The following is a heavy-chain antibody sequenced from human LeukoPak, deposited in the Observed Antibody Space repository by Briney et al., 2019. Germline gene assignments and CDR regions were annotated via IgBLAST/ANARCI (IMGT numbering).Heavy chain of an antibody. Sequence: ASVKVSCKASGYTFTSYYMHWVRQAPGQGLEWMGIINPSGGSTSYAQKFQGRVTMTRDTSTSTVYMELSSLRSEDTAVYYCARDPTSSATVAGDPYYYYYMDVWGTGTTVTVSS. CDR2: INPSGGST. V-gene: IGHV1-46*01. CDR1: GYTFTSYY. J-gene: IGHJ6*03. CDR3: ARDPTSSATVAGDPYYYYYMDV. D-gene: IGHD6-19*01.